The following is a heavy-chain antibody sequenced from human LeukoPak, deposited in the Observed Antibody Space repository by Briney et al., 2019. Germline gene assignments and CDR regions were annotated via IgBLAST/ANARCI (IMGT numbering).Heavy chain of an antibody. CDR3: ATNLIGAGEYFQQ. CDR2: ISSGGDIM. V-gene: IGHV3-11*01. CDR1: GLRFSDYY. D-gene: IGHD2/OR15-2a*01. J-gene: IGHJ1*01. Sequence: GGSLRLSCAASGLRFSDYYVSWLRQAPGKGLQWVSYISSGGDIMHYADSVKGRFTSSRDNAKNSGYLEMNSLGAEDTAVYYCATNLIGAGEYFQQWGQGTLVTVSS.